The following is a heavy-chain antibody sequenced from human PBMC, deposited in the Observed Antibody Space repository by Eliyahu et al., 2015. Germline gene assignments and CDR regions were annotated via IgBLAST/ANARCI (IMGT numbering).Heavy chain of an antibody. CDR3: ARRDNWDVYGMDV. CDR2: TYYSGSR. V-gene: IGHV4-39*01. CDR1: GXPXXSXNYY. Sequence: QLQLQESGPGLVXSSETLSLTCPXXGXPXXSXNYYWGWIRQPPGKGXEWIGNTYYSGSRTYNPSLKSRATISVDTSKNQFSLKLSSVTAADTAVYYCARRDNWDVYGMDVWGQGTTVTVSS. J-gene: IGHJ6*02. D-gene: IGHD1-20*01.